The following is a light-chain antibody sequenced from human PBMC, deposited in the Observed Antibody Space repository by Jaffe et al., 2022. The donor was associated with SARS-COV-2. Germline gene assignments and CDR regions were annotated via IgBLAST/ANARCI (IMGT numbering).Light chain of an antibody. CDR2: DVS. CDR3: CSFAGIYSLV. J-gene: IGLJ2*01. Sequence: QSALTQPRSVSGSPGQSVTISCTGTTSDVGTYDYVSWYQQHPGQAPKLIIYDVSKRPSGVPVRFSGSKSGNTASLTISGLQADDEADYYCCSFAGIYSLVFGGGTRLIV. CDR1: TSDVGTYDY. V-gene: IGLV2-11*01.